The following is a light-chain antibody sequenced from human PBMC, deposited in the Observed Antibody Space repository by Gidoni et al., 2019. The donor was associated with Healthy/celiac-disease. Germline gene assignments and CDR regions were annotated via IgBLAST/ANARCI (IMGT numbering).Light chain of an antibody. J-gene: IGKJ4*01. CDR1: QSVSNY. Sequence: DIQMTQSPSSLSASIGDRVTITCRASQSVSNYLNWYQQKPGSAPKLLIYAASSLQSGVPSRFSGSGSGTDFTLTISSLQPEDFAIYYCQQSYSSPLTVGGXTKVDI. V-gene: IGKV1-39*01. CDR3: QQSYSSPLT. CDR2: AAS.